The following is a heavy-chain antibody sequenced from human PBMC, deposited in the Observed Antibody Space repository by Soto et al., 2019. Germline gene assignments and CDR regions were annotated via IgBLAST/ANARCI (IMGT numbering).Heavy chain of an antibody. V-gene: IGHV3-30-3*01. CDR3: ARDQDNWNYGFISHYDPLSFDY. D-gene: IGHD1-7*01. CDR1: GFTFSSYA. CDR2: ISYDGSNK. Sequence: GGSLRLSCAASGFTFSSYAMHWVRQAPGKGLEWVAVISYDGSNKYYADFVKGRFTISRDNSKNTLYLQMNSLRAEDTAVYYCARDQDNWNYGFISHYDPLSFDYWGQGTLVTVSS. J-gene: IGHJ4*02.